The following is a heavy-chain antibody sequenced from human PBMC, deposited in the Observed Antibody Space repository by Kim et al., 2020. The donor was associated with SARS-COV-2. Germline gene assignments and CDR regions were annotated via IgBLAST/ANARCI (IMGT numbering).Heavy chain of an antibody. CDR2: YI. J-gene: IGHJ4*02. Sequence: YIYYADSVKGRLTISRDNAKNSLYRQMNSLRAEDTAVYYCARSAVPAAWYRGQGTLVTVSS. CDR3: ARSAVPAAWY. D-gene: IGHD2-2*01. V-gene: IGHV3-21*01.